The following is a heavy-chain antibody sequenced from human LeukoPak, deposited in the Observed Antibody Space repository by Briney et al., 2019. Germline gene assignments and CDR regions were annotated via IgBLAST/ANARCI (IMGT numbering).Heavy chain of an antibody. CDR1: GFTFSDYY. J-gene: IGHJ5*02. V-gene: IGHV3-11*01. CDR3: AREAVAALNWFDP. CDR2: ISSSGSTI. D-gene: IGHD6-19*01. Sequence: PGGSLRLSCAASGFTFSDYYMSWIRQAPGKGLEWVSYISSSGSTIYYADSVKGRFTIPRDNAKNSLYLQMNSLRAEDTAVYYCAREAVAALNWFDPWGQGTLVTVSS.